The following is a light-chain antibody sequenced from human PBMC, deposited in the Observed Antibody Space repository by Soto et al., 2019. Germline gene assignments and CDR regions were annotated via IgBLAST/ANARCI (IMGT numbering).Light chain of an antibody. V-gene: IGKV3-15*01. CDR1: QSVSTN. Sequence: EIEMTQSPATLPVSPGERATLSCRASQSVSTNLAWYQQKPGQAPRLLIYGASTRAPGFPSRFSGSGSGTQFTLTISSLQPDDFGTYYCQQYSRFSFTFGQGTTLEIK. J-gene: IGKJ2*01. CDR3: QQYSRFSFT. CDR2: GAS.